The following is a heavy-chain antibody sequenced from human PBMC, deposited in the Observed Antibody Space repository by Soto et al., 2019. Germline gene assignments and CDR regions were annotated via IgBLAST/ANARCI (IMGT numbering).Heavy chain of an antibody. CDR3: ARDGERDTGLNFYYYLHGMDA. CDR1: GYTFTTYG. D-gene: IGHD1-1*01. J-gene: IGHJ6*02. CDR2: ISPYNGTT. Sequence: ASVKVSCKASGYTFTTYGISWVRQAPGQGLEWMGWISPYNGTTKYAEKFQGEMTMTTDTATSTAYMDLRGLRSDDTAVYYCARDGERDTGLNFYYYLHGMDAWGQGTRVT. V-gene: IGHV1-18*04.